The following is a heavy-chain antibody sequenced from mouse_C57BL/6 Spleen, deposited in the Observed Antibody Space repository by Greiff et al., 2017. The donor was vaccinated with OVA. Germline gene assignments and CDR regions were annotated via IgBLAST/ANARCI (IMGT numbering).Heavy chain of an antibody. CDR1: GYTFTDYY. Sequence: EVQLQQSGPELVKPGASVKISCKASGYTFTDYYMNWVKQSHGKSLEWIGDINPNNGGTSYNQKFKGKATSTVDKSSSTAYMELRSLTSEDSAVYYCARRWDDAMDYWGQGTSVTVSS. J-gene: IGHJ4*01. CDR3: ARRWDDAMDY. D-gene: IGHD4-1*01. V-gene: IGHV1-26*01. CDR2: INPNNGGT.